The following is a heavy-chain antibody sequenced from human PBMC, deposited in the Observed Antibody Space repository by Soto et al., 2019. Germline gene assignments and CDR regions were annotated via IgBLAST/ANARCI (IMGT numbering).Heavy chain of an antibody. J-gene: IGHJ4*02. D-gene: IGHD3-22*01. V-gene: IGHV5-10-1*01. CDR3: ARQIYDSDTGPNFQYYFDS. CDR2: IDPSDSYT. Sequence: GESLKISCKGSVYSFTSYWISWVRQMPGKGLEWMGRIDPSDSYTNYSPSFQGHVTISADKSISTAYLQWSSLRASDTAMYYCARQIYDSDTGPNFQYYFDSWGQGTPVTVSS. CDR1: VYSFTSYW.